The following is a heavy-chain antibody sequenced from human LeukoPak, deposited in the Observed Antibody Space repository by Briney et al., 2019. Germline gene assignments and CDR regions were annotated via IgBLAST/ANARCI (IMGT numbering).Heavy chain of an antibody. CDR1: GGSISSSSYY. J-gene: IGHJ4*02. V-gene: IGHV4-39*01. CDR3: AGYDILTGSFDY. CDR2: IYYSGST. D-gene: IGHD3-9*01. Sequence: PSETLSLTCTVSGGSISSSSYYWGWIRQPQGKGLEWIGSIYYSGSTYYNPSLKSRVTISVDTSKNQFSLKLSSVTAADTAVYYCAGYDILTGSFDYWGQGTLVTVSS.